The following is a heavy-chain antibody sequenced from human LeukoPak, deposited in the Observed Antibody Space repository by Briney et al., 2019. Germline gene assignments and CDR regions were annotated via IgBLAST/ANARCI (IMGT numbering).Heavy chain of an antibody. J-gene: IGHJ4*02. CDR1: GGSISSSSYY. V-gene: IGHV4-39*01. D-gene: IGHD2-2*01. CDR2: IYYSGST. Sequence: SETLSLTCTVSGGSISSSSYYWDWIRQPPGKGLEWIGSIYYSGSTYYNPSLKSRVTISVDTSKNQFSLKLSSVTAADTAVYYCVVVPAATYYFDYWGQGTLVTVSS. CDR3: VVVPAATYYFDY.